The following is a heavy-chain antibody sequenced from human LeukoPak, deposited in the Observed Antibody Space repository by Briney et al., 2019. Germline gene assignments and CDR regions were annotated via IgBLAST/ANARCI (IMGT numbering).Heavy chain of an antibody. D-gene: IGHD6-13*01. J-gene: IGHJ4*02. CDR2: IYPGDSET. CDR1: GYTFTNYW. CDR3: ARGDSSTWYEY. V-gene: IGHV5-51*01. Sequence: GESLKISCKGSGYTFTNYWIGWVRQMPGKGLEWMGIIYPGDSETRYSPSFQGQVTMSADKSISTAYLRWTSLKASDTAIYYCARGDSSTWYEYWGQGTLVTVSS.